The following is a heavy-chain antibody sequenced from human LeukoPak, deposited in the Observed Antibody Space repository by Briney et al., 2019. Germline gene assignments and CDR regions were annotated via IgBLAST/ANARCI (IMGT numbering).Heavy chain of an antibody. CDR3: ARAGYYDSSGYIDY. J-gene: IGHJ4*02. CDR2: ISSSGSTI. Sequence: GGFLRLSCAASGFTFSSYEMNWVRQAPGKGLEWVSYISSSGSTIYYADSVKGRFTISRDNAKNSLYLQMNSLRAEDTAVYYCARAGYYDSSGYIDYWGQGTLVTVSS. CDR1: GFTFSSYE. D-gene: IGHD3-22*01. V-gene: IGHV3-48*03.